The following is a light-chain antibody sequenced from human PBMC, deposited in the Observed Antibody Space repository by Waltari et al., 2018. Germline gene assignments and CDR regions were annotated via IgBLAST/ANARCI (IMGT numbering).Light chain of an antibody. CDR1: QSVSSY. CDR2: DAS. CDR3: QQRSSWPPIFT. Sequence: EIVLTQSPATLSLSPGERATLSCRASQSVSSYLALYQQKPGQAPRLLIFDASKRATGIPARFSGSGSGTDFTLTISSLEPKDFAVYDCQQRSSWPPIFTFGPGTKVGIK. V-gene: IGKV3-11*01. J-gene: IGKJ3*01.